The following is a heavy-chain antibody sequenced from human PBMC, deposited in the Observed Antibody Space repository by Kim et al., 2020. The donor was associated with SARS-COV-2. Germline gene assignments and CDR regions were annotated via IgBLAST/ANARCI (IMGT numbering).Heavy chain of an antibody. CDR3: ARDSGQQLVDYYYGMDV. CDR1: GGTFSSYA. CDR2: IIPIFGTA. J-gene: IGHJ6*02. V-gene: IGHV1-69*13. Sequence: SVKVSCKASGGTFSSYAISWVRQAPGQGLEWMGGIIPIFGTANYAQKFQGRVTITADESTSTAYMELSSLRSEDTAVYYCARDSGQQLVDYYYGMDVWGQGTTVTVSS. D-gene: IGHD6-6*01.